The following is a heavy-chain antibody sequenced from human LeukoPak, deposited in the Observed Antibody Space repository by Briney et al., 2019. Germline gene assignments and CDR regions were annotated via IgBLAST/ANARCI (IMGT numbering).Heavy chain of an antibody. CDR2: ISWNSGSI. CDR1: GFTFNNVW. V-gene: IGHV3-9*01. CDR3: AKGRYYYDSSGSFDAFDI. D-gene: IGHD3-22*01. Sequence: GGSLRLSCAASGFTFNNVWMNWVRQAPGKGLEWVSGISWNSGSIGYAGSVKGRFTISRDNAKNSLYLQMNSLRAEDTALYYCAKGRYYYDSSGSFDAFDIWGQGTMVTVSS. J-gene: IGHJ3*02.